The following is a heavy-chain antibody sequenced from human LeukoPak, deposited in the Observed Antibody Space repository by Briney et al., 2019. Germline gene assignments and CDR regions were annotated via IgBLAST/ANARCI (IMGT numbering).Heavy chain of an antibody. V-gene: IGHV4-39*07. D-gene: IGHD4-17*01. Sequence: SETLSLTCTVSGGSISSSSYYWGWIRQPPGKGLEWIGSIYCSGSTYYNPFLKSRVTISVDTSKNQFSLKLSSVTAADTAVYYCAGPTVWGQTFDYWGQGTLVTVSS. CDR1: GGSISSSSYY. J-gene: IGHJ4*02. CDR2: IYCSGST. CDR3: AGPTVWGQTFDY.